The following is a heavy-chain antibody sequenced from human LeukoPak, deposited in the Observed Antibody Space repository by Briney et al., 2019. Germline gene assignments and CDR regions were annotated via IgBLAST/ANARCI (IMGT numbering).Heavy chain of an antibody. D-gene: IGHD3-10*01. CDR1: GGSISGNL. Sequence: SETLSLTCTVSGGSISGNLWSWIRQPAGKGLEWIGRIYPSGTTNYSPSLKSRVTMSVDTSKKHFSLRLSSVTAADTAVYYCTTDPDYMIGVYFDFWGQGTLATVSS. J-gene: IGHJ4*02. V-gene: IGHV4-4*07. CDR2: IYPSGTT. CDR3: TTDPDYMIGVYFDF.